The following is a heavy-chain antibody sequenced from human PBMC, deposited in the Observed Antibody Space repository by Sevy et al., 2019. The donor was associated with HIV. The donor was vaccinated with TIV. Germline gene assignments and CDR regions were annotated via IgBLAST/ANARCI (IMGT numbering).Heavy chain of an antibody. CDR1: GFTFSNFG. Sequence: GGSLRLSCVASGFTFSNFGMNWVRLAPGKGLEWASYISSSGNIVYYADSVKGRFTISRDNAKNSLFLQMNSLRAEDTAVYFCAREGYSGNFLDLWGQGTLVTVSS. V-gene: IGHV3-48*01. CDR2: ISSSGNIV. D-gene: IGHD1-26*01. J-gene: IGHJ5*02. CDR3: AREGYSGNFLDL.